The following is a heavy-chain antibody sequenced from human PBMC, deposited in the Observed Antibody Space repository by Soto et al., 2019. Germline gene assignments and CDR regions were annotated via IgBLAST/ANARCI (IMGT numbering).Heavy chain of an antibody. CDR2: IHYSGST. Sequence: PSETLSLTCTVSGGSISSYYWSWIRQPPGKGLEWVVNIHYSGSTNYNPSLKSRVTISVDTSKNQFSLRLTSVTAADTAVYYCARNSYNGGWYSVYWGQGTLVTVSS. CDR1: GGSISSYY. CDR3: ARNSYNGGWYSVY. J-gene: IGHJ4*02. D-gene: IGHD6-19*01. V-gene: IGHV4-59*08.